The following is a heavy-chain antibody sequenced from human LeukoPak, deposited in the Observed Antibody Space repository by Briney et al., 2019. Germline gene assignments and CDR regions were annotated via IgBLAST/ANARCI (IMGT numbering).Heavy chain of an antibody. CDR1: GDSINSLDL. CDR3: AGLVGRYSSGLYYYYFDY. D-gene: IGHD3-22*01. Sequence: SETLSLTCTVSGDSINSLDLWSWVRQPPGKGLEWIGEMYLSGTTHSNPSVKRRVTISIDKSKNQFFLNLSSVTAADTAVYYCAGLVGRYSSGLYYYYFDYWGQGTLVTVSS. CDR2: MYLSGTT. V-gene: IGHV4-4*02. J-gene: IGHJ4*02.